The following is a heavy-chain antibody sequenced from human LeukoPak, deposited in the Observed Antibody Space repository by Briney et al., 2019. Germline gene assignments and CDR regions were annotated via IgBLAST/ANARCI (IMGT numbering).Heavy chain of an antibody. CDR3: ARVDGSGYYANNWFDP. J-gene: IGHJ5*02. D-gene: IGHD3-22*01. Sequence: SVTVSCTASGGTFSSYAISWVRQAPGQGLEWMGGIIPIFGTANYAQKFQGRVTITADESTSTAYMELSSLRSEDTAVYYYARVDGSGYYANNWFDPWGQGTLVTVSS. CDR2: IIPIFGTA. V-gene: IGHV1-69*13. CDR1: GGTFSSYA.